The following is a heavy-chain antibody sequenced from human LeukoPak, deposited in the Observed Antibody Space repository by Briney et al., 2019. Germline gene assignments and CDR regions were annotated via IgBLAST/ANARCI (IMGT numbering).Heavy chain of an antibody. D-gene: IGHD3-10*01. CDR3: ARDHSYYFGSQTSTLDV. V-gene: IGHV3-23*01. CDR2: ISASGGST. J-gene: IGHJ6*02. Sequence: PGGSLRLSCAASGFTFSSYAMSWVRQAPGKGLEWVSGISASGGSTSYADSARGRFTISRDNSKNTLYVQMNSLRDEDTAVYYCARDHSYYFGSQTSTLDVWGQGTAVTVSS. CDR1: GFTFSSYA.